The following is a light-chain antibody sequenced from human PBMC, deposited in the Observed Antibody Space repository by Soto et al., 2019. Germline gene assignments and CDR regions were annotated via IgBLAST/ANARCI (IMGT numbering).Light chain of an antibody. CDR2: EVT. V-gene: IGLV2-8*01. Sequence: QYALTQPPSASGSPGQSVTISCTGTTSDVGAYNYVSWYQQLPGKAPKVMIYEVTKRPSGVPDRFSGSKSGNMASLTVSGLQAEDEADYYCTSYAHSNILLIGGGTQLTVL. CDR3: TSYAHSNILL. CDR1: TSDVGAYNY. J-gene: IGLJ2*01.